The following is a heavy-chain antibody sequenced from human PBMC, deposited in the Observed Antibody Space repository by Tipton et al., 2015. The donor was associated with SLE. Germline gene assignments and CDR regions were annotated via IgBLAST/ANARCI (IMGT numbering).Heavy chain of an antibody. CDR1: GASTNTKY. D-gene: IGHD4-17*01. Sequence: TLSLTCTVSGASTNTKYWTWIRQPPGKGLEWIGEVFRGGSTNYSPSLESRVTITVDMSKNQFSLRLISVTAADTAVYYCAKDYNYDNADYNWGQGKLVIVSS. CDR2: VFRGGST. CDR3: AKDYNYDNADYN. J-gene: IGHJ4*02. V-gene: IGHV4-4*02.